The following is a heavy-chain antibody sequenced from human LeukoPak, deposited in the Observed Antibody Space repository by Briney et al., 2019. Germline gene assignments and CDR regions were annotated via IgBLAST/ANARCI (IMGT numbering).Heavy chain of an antibody. D-gene: IGHD6-13*01. CDR1: GYRFTDLY. Sequence: ASMKVACKASGYRFTDLYVHWVRQAAGQGLEWMGWIDPNSGDTNYAQKFQARVTMTRDTSLSTAYMDLRRLRSDDTAVYYCAPTTPDIAAAAPSPFDFSGQGTLVTVSS. J-gene: IGHJ4*02. CDR2: IDPNSGDT. CDR3: APTTPDIAAAAPSPFDF. V-gene: IGHV1-2*02.